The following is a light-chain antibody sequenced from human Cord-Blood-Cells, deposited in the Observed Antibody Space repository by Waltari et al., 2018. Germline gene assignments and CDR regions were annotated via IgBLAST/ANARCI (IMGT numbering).Light chain of an antibody. CDR2: EVR. CDR3: SSYAGSNNLV. Sequence: QSALTQPPSASGSPGQSVTISCTGPSSDVGGYNYVSWYQQHPGKAPKLMIYEVRQRASGCPDRFSGSKSGNTASRTVSVLQAEDEADYYCSSYAGSNNLVFGGGTKLTVL. J-gene: IGLJ3*02. V-gene: IGLV2-8*01. CDR1: SSDVGGYNY.